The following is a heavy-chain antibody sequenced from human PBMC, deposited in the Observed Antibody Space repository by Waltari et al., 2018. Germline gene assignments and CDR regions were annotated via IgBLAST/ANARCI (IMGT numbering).Heavy chain of an antibody. J-gene: IGHJ4*02. CDR3: ARSLHIFRAAAGMFDY. D-gene: IGHD6-13*01. V-gene: IGHV4-39*01. Sequence: QLQLQESGPGLVKPSETLSLTCTVSDGSIRRGHYYWCRIRQSPGKGLEWIGSIYYSGSTSYNPSLKSRVTISVDTPKHQFSLKLSSVTAADTAVYYCARSLHIFRAAAGMFDYWGQGSLVIVSS. CDR1: DGSIRRGHYY. CDR2: IYYSGST.